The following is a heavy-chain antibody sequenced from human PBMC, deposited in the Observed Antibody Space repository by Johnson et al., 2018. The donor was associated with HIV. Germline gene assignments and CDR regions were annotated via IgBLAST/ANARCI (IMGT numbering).Heavy chain of an antibody. J-gene: IGHJ3*02. D-gene: IGHD5-12*01. CDR3: ASQVRGLRLGVDAFDI. CDR1: GFTFSSYA. CDR2: ISYDGSNK. V-gene: IGHV3-30*04. Sequence: QVQLVESGGGVVQPGGSLRLSCAASGFTFSSYAMHWVRQAPGKGLEWVAVISYDGSNKYYADSVKGRFTISRDSSKNTLYLQMNSLRAEDTAVYYCASQVRGLRLGVDAFDIWGQGTLVTVSS.